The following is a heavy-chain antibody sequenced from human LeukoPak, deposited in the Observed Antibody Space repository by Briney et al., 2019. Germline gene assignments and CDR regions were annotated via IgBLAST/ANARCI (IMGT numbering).Heavy chain of an antibody. CDR2: IKEDGTKE. Sequence: PGGSLRLSCAASGFTFSSSWMTWVRQAPGKGLEWVAHIKEDGTKEYYVDSVKGRFTISRDNAKNSLYLQMNSLRAEDTAAYYCARWNDGWGFGYWGQGTLVSVFS. J-gene: IGHJ4*02. D-gene: IGHD5-24*01. V-gene: IGHV3-7*05. CDR1: GFTFSSSW. CDR3: ARWNDGWGFGY.